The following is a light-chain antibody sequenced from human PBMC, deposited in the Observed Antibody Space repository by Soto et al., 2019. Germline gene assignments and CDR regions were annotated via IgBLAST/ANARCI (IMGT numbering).Light chain of an antibody. V-gene: IGKV3-15*01. J-gene: IGKJ5*01. CDR3: QQRSNWPSIP. Sequence: IVLTQSPASLSVSPGETATLSCSASQSVGDNLAWYQQIPGQAPRLLIYGASARATGIPARFSVGGSGAEYTLTIGCLEPEDLGVYYCQQRSNWPSIPFGQGTRLEIK. CDR2: GAS. CDR1: QSVGDN.